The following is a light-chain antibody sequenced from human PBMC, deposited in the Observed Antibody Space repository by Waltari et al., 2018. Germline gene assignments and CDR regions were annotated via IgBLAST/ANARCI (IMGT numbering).Light chain of an antibody. J-gene: IGLJ2*01. CDR3: QSYDTSLSVV. V-gene: IGLV1-40*01. CDR1: GSNIGAGYD. Sequence: QSVLTQPPSVSGAPGQRVPISCTWSGSNIGAGYDVPWYQQLPGNAPKRLIYGTSTRPLGVPDRYFGSQSGTSASLAITGLQAEDEADYYCQSYDTSLSVVFGGGTKLTVL. CDR2: GTS.